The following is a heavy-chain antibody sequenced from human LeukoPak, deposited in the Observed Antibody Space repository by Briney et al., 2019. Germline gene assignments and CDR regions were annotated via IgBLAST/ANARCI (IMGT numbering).Heavy chain of an antibody. V-gene: IGHV4-39*01. CDR1: GGSISSSSYY. Sequence: SETLSLTCTVSGGSISSSSYYWDWIRQPPGERLEWIGSIYYSGSTYYSPYLKSRVTISVDTSRNQISLKLSSVTAADTAVYYCAAAMVLNWFDPWGQGTPVTVSS. CDR3: AAAMVLNWFDP. J-gene: IGHJ5*02. D-gene: IGHD5-18*01. CDR2: IYYSGST.